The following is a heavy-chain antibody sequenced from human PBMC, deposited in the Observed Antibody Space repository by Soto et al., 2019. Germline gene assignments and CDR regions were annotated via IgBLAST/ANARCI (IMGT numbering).Heavy chain of an antibody. J-gene: IGHJ4*02. CDR3: AREGRGKKAGYNGLVSLGY. CDR1: GSRFSNYV. Sequence: QVQLVQSGAEVKTPGSSLKVSCKVSGSRFSNYVISWVRQAPGHGLEWLGRIIPIFNSTKYAQNFQGRVTITADKSTSIASLDLSSLRSDDTAVYYCAREGRGKKAGYNGLVSLGYWGQGTLVTVSS. D-gene: IGHD2-2*02. CDR2: IIPIFNST. V-gene: IGHV1-69*06.